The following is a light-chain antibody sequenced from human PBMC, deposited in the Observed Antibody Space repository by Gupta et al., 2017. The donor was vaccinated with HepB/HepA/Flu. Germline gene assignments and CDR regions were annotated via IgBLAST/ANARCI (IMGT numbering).Light chain of an antibody. V-gene: IGLV2-14*03. CDR1: SSDVGGYNF. CDR2: DVS. CDR3: SSYTSSSTQV. Sequence: SALIHPPSVSGPPEQSITISCTGTSSDVGGYNFVSWYQQHPGKAPRLMIYDVSNRPSGVSNRFSGSKSGNTASLTISGLQAEDEADYYCSSYTSSSTQVFGGGTKLTVL. J-gene: IGLJ3*02.